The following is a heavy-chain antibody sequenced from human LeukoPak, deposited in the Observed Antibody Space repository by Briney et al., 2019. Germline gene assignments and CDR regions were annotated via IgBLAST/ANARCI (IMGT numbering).Heavy chain of an antibody. CDR1: GFTVSSNY. CDR2: IYSGGNT. V-gene: IGHV3-53*01. J-gene: IGHJ4*02. CDR3: ARDGDYGDPPFDY. D-gene: IGHD4-17*01. Sequence: GSLRLSCAASGFTVSSNYMSWVRQAPGKGLEWVSVIYSGGNTYYADSVKGRFTISRDNSKNTLYLQMNSLRAEDTAVYYCARDGDYGDPPFDYWGQGTLVTVSS.